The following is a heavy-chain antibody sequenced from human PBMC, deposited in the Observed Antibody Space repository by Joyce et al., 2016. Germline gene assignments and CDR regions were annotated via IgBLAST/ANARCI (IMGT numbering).Heavy chain of an antibody. CDR1: GFSFRQFS. Sequence: QVQLVESGGGVGQPGRSLTLSCAASGFSFRQFSRVWISQAQGKGMEWAAVISSYGSNKYYADSAKGRFIISRDNSKNTLNLQMTGLRSDDTGVYYCARGTTVTRMGNWFDPWGQGTLVTVSS. D-gene: IGHD4-17*01. J-gene: IGHJ5*02. CDR2: ISSYGSNK. CDR3: ARGTTVTRMGNWFDP. V-gene: IGHV3-30-3*01.